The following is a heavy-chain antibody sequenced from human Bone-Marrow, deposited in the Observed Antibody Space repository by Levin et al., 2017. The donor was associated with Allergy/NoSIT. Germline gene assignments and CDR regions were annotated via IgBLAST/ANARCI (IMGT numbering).Heavy chain of an antibody. CDR2: IYYSGST. Sequence: SETLSLTCTVSGGSISSSSYYWGWIRQPPGKGLEWIGSIYYSGSTYYNPSLKSRVTISVDTSKNQFSLKLSSVTAADTAVYYCARDGGSCYNFDYWGQGTLVTVSS. J-gene: IGHJ4*02. V-gene: IGHV4-39*07. D-gene: IGHD2-15*01. CDR1: GGSISSSSYY. CDR3: ARDGGSCYNFDY.